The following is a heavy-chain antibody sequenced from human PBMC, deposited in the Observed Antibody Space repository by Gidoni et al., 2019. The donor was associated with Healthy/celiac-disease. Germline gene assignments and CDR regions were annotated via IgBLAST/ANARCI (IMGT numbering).Heavy chain of an antibody. D-gene: IGHD3-10*01. CDR2: IYHSGST. CDR1: GGAISSSHW. V-gene: IGHV4-4*02. CDR3: ARALQGVIDWFDP. Sequence: QVQLQESGPGLVTPSGTLSCNCAVSGGAISSSHWWSWVRQPPGKGLEWSGDIYHSGSTNYNPSLKSRVTISVDKSKNQFSLKLSSVTAADTAVYSCARALQGVIDWFDPWGQGTLVTVSS. J-gene: IGHJ5*02.